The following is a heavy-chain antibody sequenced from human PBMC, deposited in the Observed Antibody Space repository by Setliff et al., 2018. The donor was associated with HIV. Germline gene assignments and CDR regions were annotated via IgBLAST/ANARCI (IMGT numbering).Heavy chain of an antibody. CDR2: IRYDGSNK. D-gene: IGHD3-10*01. V-gene: IGHV3-30*02. J-gene: IGHJ6*02. CDR1: GLTFSSNG. CDR3: AKDWKVWFGELSQDYYYGMDV. Sequence: PGGSLRLSCAASGLTFSSNGMHWVRQTPGKELEWVAFIRYDGSNKYYADSVKGRFTISRDNSKNTLYLQMNSLRAEDTAVYYCAKDWKVWFGELSQDYYYGMDVWGQGTTVTVSS.